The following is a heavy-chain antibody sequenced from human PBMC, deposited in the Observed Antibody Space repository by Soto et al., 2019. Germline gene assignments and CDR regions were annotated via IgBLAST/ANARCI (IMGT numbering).Heavy chain of an antibody. J-gene: IGHJ4*02. V-gene: IGHV3-11*06. Sequence: PGGSLRLSCAAPGFTFSDYYMSWIRQAPRKGLEWVSYISSSSSYTNYADSVKGRFTISRDNAKNSLYLQMNSLRAEDTAVYYCASPPLDSRRWYWFDYWGQGTLVTVSS. D-gene: IGHD6-13*01. CDR1: GFTFSDYY. CDR3: ASPPLDSRRWYWFDY. CDR2: ISSSSSYT.